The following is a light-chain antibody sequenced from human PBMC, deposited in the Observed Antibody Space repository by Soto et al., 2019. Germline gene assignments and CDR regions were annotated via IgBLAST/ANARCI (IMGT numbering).Light chain of an antibody. V-gene: IGLV1-40*01. CDR2: GNS. CDR1: SSNIGAGYD. J-gene: IGLJ2*01. Sequence: QSVLTQPPSVSGAPGQSVTISCTGSSSNIGAGYDVHWYQQLPGTAPKLLIYGNSNRPSGVPDRFSGSKSDTSASLAITKLQAEDEADYYCQSYDSSLSVVFGGGTKVTVL. CDR3: QSYDSSLSVV.